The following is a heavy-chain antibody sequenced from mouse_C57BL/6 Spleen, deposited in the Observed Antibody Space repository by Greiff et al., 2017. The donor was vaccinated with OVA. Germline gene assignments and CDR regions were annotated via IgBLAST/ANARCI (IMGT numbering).Heavy chain of an antibody. J-gene: IGHJ2*01. V-gene: IGHV1-82*01. CDR2: IYPGDGDT. CDR3: AEGYSYYFDY. D-gene: IGHD2-3*01. CDR1: GYVFSSSW. Sequence: QVQLQQSGPELVRPGASVKISCKASGYVFSSSWMNWVKQRPGKGLEWIGRIYPGDGDTNYNRKFKGKATLTADKSSSTAYMQLSSLTSEDSAVYFCAEGYSYYFDYWGQGTTLTVSS.